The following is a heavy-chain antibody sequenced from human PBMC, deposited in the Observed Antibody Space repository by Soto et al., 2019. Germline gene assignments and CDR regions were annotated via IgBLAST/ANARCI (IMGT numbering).Heavy chain of an antibody. CDR1: GFTFNYYW. Sequence: EVQLVESGGGLVQPGGSLRLYCVASGFTFNYYWMHWVRQAPGKGLVWVSRIQSDGSSPDYVDSVKGRFTISRDNAKNTLYLQMNNLRAEDTTVYYCARGGDPDYWGQGTLVTVSS. CDR2: IQSDGSSP. CDR3: ARGGDPDY. D-gene: IGHD2-21*02. J-gene: IGHJ4*02. V-gene: IGHV3-74*01.